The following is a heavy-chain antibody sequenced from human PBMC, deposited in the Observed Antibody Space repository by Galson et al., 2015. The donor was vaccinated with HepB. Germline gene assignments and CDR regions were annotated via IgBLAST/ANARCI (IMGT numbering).Heavy chain of an antibody. CDR2: IRSKANSYAT. V-gene: IGHV3-73*01. CDR1: GFTFSGSA. D-gene: IGHD5-18*01. J-gene: IGHJ6*03. Sequence: SLRLSCAASGFTFSGSAMHWVRQAPGKGLEWVGRIRSKANSYATAYAASVKGRFTISRDDSKNTAYLQMNSLKTEDTSVYYCTRQYSSPHYYQSDYYMDGRGKGTAVAVSS. CDR3: TRQYSSPHYYQSDYYMDG.